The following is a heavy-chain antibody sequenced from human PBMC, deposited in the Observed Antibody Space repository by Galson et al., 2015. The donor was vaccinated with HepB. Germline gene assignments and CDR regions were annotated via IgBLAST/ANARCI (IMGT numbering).Heavy chain of an antibody. V-gene: IGHV3-23*01. CDR1: RFTFSNYV. D-gene: IGHD6-13*01. Sequence: SLRLSCAASRFTFSNYVMNWVRQAPGKGLEWVSSISGSGGSTYYAGSVKGRFTISRDNSKNTLCLQMNSLRAEDTAVYYCAKNSGSSWFVPYHFDSWGQGTLVTVSS. CDR2: ISGSGGST. J-gene: IGHJ4*02. CDR3: AKNSGSSWFVPYHFDS.